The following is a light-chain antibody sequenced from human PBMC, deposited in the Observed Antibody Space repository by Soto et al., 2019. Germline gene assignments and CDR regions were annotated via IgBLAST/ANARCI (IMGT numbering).Light chain of an antibody. Sequence: EIVLTHSPATLSLSPGERATLSCRASQSVGSYLAWYQQKPGQAPRLLIYDASNRATGIPARFSGGGSGTDFTLTISGLEPEDFAVYYCQQRSNWRLTFGGGTKVEIK. V-gene: IGKV3-11*01. J-gene: IGKJ4*01. CDR3: QQRSNWRLT. CDR1: QSVGSY. CDR2: DAS.